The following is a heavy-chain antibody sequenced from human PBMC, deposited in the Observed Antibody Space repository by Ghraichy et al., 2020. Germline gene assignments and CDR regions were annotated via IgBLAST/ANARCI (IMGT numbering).Heavy chain of an antibody. J-gene: IGHJ4*02. CDR3: ARGTLADY. CDR1: GGSFSGYY. V-gene: IGHV4-34*01. Sequence: SETLSLTCAVYGGSFSGYYWSWIRQPPGKGLEWIGEINHSGSTNYNPSLKSRVTISVDTSKNQFSLKLSSVTAADTAVYYCARGTLADYWGQGTLVTVSS. CDR2: INHSGST.